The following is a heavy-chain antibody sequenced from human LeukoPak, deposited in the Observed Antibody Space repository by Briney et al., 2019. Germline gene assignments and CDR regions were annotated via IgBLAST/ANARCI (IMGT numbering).Heavy chain of an antibody. Sequence: SETLSLTCTASGGSISSYYWSWIRQPPGKGLEWIGYIYYSGSTNYNPSLKSRVTISVDTSKNQFSLKLSSVTAADTAVYYCARDRYYDSSGDYYYYMDVWGKGTTVTISS. J-gene: IGHJ6*03. CDR1: GGSISSYY. CDR2: IYYSGST. CDR3: ARDRYYDSSGDYYYYMDV. D-gene: IGHD3-22*01. V-gene: IGHV4-59*12.